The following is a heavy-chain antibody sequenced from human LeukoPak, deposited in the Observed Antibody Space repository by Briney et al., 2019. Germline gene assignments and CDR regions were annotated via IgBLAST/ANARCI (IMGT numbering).Heavy chain of an antibody. J-gene: IGHJ4*02. CDR3: AKDPRRYSRTGGYFDY. CDR1: GFTLSSYV. V-gene: IGHV3-30*18. D-gene: IGHD6-13*01. CDR2: ISYDGSDK. Sequence: GGSLRLSCAASGFTLSSYVMHWVRQAPGKGLEWVAVISYDGSDKCYADSVKGRFTISRDNSKNTLYLQMNSLRAEDTAVYYCAKDPRRYSRTGGYFDYWGQGTLVTVSS.